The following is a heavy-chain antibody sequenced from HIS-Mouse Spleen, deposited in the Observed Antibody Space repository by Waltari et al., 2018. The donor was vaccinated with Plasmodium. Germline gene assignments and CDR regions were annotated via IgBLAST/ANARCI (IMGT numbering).Heavy chain of an antibody. J-gene: IGHJ6*02. CDR1: GFSLSTSDMC. Sequence: QVTLRESGPALVKPTQTLPLPCTFSGFSLSTSDMCVSWIRQPPGKALEWLARIDWDDDKYYSTSLKTRLTISKDTSKNQVVLTMTNMDPVDTATYYCARTTYSSSSAKYYYYGMDVWGQGTTVTVSS. CDR3: ARTTYSSSSAKYYYYGMDV. V-gene: IGHV2-70*15. D-gene: IGHD6-6*01. CDR2: IDWDDDK.